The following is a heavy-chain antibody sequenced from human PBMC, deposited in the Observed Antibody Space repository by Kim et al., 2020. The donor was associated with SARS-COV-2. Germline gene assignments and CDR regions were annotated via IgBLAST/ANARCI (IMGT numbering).Heavy chain of an antibody. CDR3: VKDTLLRGAYFDY. CDR2: SSDSGSHI. D-gene: IGHD3-10*01. J-gene: IGHJ4*02. Sequence: GGSLRLSCTTSGFTFSSYSMNWVRQAPGKGLEWVSASSDSGSHIYYADSVQGRFTVSRDNAKNSLYLQMNSLRVEDTALYYCVKDTLLRGAYFDYWGQGTLVTVSS. CDR1: GFTFSSYS. V-gene: IGHV3-21*01.